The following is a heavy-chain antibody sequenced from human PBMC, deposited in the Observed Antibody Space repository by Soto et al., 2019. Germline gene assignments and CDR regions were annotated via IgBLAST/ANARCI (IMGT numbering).Heavy chain of an antibody. D-gene: IGHD6-13*01. Sequence: GGSLRLSCAASGFTFSSYAMSWVRQAPGKGLEWVSAISGSGGSTYYADSVKGRFTISRDNSKNTLYLQMNSLRAEDTAVYYCAKLPGIAAAGTDYYYGMDVWGQGTTVTVSS. CDR2: ISGSGGST. CDR3: AKLPGIAAAGTDYYYGMDV. J-gene: IGHJ6*02. V-gene: IGHV3-23*01. CDR1: GFTFSSYA.